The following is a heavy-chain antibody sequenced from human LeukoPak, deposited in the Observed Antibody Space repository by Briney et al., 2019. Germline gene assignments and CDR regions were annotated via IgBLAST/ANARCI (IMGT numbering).Heavy chain of an antibody. CDR2: INPSGGST. CDR3: ASGYCSGGSCYSIAFDI. Sequence: ASVKVSCKASGYIFTSYYMHWVRQAPGQGLEWMGIINPSGGSTSYAQKFQGRVTMTRDTSTSTVYMELSSLRSEDTAVYYCASGYCSGGSCYSIAFDIWGQGTMVTVSS. J-gene: IGHJ3*02. V-gene: IGHV1-46*01. CDR1: GYIFTSYY. D-gene: IGHD2-15*01.